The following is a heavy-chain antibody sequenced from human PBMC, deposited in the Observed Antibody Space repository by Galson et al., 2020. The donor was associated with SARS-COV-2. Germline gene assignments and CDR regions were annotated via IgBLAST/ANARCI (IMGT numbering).Heavy chain of an antibody. D-gene: IGHD5-12*01. CDR3: ARRVGSGYDY. Sequence: GGSLRLSCAVSGFTFTNYEMNWVRQAPGKGLEWISYISSTITGSAMYHADSVKGRFTISRDNANNALYLQMNSLRDEDTAVYYCARRVGSGYDYWGPGTQVT. J-gene: IGHJ4*02. V-gene: IGHV3-48*03. CDR1: GFTFTNYE. CDR2: ISSTITGSAM.